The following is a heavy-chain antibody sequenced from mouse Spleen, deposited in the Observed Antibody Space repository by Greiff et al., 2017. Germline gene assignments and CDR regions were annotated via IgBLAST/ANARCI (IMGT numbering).Heavy chain of an antibody. J-gene: IGHJ3*01. CDR1: GYSFTGYY. CDR3: GRGEGLLRSSRGFAY. CDR2: INPSTGGT. Sequence: VQLQQSGPELVKPGASVKISCKASGYSFTGYYMNWVKQSPEKSLEWIGEINPSTGGTTYNQKFKAKATLTVDKSSSTAYMQLKSLTSEDSAVYYCGRGEGLLRSSRGFAYWGQGTLVTVSA. V-gene: IGHV1-42*01. D-gene: IGHD1-1*01.